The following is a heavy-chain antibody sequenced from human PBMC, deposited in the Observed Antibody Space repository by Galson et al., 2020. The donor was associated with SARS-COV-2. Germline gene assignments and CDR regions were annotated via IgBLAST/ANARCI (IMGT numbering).Heavy chain of an antibody. Sequence: ESLKLSCKGSGYSFTSYWLALVPQMPGKGLEWVGSIYPGDSETRHSTSFQGQVNISSDQSNSTAYLQWSSLKASDTAMYYCARLTDNWKDVVGGYFDCWGQGTLVSVSS. CDR1: GYSFTSYW. CDR3: ARLTDNWKDVVGGYFDC. V-gene: IGHV5-51*01. D-gene: IGHD1-1*01. CDR2: IYPGDSET. J-gene: IGHJ4*02.